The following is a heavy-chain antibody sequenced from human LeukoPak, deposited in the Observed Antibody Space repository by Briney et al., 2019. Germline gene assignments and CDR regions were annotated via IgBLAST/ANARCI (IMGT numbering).Heavy chain of an antibody. CDR3: SKSTGLYFYGVDV. D-gene: IGHD3-10*01. V-gene: IGHV3-9*01. Sequence: PGGSLRLSCSASGFTFDNFGMYWFRQAPGRGLEWVTAVSWNSNNICYADSVKCRFTRSRDNAKNSLYLQMNSLRTEDTALYYCSKSTGLYFYGVDVWGQGTTVTVSS. J-gene: IGHJ6*02. CDR2: VSWNSNNI. CDR1: GFTFDNFG.